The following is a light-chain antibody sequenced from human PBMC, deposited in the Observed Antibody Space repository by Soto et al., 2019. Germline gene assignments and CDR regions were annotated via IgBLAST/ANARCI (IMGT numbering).Light chain of an antibody. J-gene: IGKJ5*01. CDR3: QQLYTLPFT. CDR2: AAS. V-gene: IGKV3-20*01. Sequence: EIVLTQSPGTLSLSPVERATLSCRASQSVSSYYLAWYQQKPGQAPRLLIYAASSRATGIPDRFSGGGSGTEFTLTISGLLPEDFAAYHCQQLYTLPFTFGQGTRLEIK. CDR1: QSVSSYY.